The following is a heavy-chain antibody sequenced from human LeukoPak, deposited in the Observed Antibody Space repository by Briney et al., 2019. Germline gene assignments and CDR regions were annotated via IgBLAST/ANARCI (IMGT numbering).Heavy chain of an antibody. Sequence: GGSLRLYCAASGLTFSDYYMGWIRQAPGEGLEWLSYINIGGTNTHYADSVKGRFTISRDNAKKSLYLEMTNLGAEDTAVYYCATDGAGFDTWGQGVLVTVSS. V-gene: IGHV3-11*01. CDR3: ATDGAGFDT. J-gene: IGHJ5*02. CDR2: INIGGTNT. CDR1: GLTFSDYY.